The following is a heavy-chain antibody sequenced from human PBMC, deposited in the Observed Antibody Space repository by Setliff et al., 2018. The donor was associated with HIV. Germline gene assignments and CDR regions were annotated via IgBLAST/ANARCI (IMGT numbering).Heavy chain of an antibody. CDR1: GFTFSSY. CDR2: VYSGGST. CDR3: ARPLDFYCRGGSCRGYNYYYMDA. J-gene: IGHJ6*03. V-gene: IGHV3-66*04. D-gene: IGHD2-15*01. Sequence: GGSLRLSCAASGFTFSSYMSWFRQAPGKGLEWVSVVYSGGSTYYADSVKGRFTISRDNAKNSLYLQMNSLRAEDTAVYYCARPLDFYCRGGSCRGYNYYYMDAWGKGTTVTVSS.